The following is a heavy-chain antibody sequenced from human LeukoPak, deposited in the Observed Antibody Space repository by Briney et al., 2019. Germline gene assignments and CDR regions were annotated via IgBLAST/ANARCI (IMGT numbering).Heavy chain of an antibody. CDR3: ARVLYSSGWPLIEGLRY. D-gene: IGHD6-19*01. CDR1: GYTFTSYA. V-gene: IGHV7-4-1*02. J-gene: IGHJ4*02. CDR2: INANTGNP. Sequence: ASVKVSCKASGYTFTSYAMNWVRQAPGQGLEWMGWINANTGNPTYAQGFTGRFVFSLDTSVSTAYLQISSLKAEDTAVYYCARVLYSSGWPLIEGLRYWGQGTLVTVSS.